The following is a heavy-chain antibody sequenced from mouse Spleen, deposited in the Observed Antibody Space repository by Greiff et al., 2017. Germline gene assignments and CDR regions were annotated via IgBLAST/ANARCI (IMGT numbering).Heavy chain of an antibody. J-gene: IGHJ2*01. CDR1: GYTFTSYY. V-gene: IGHV1S56*01. CDR3: ARYPNFDY. CDR2: IYPGNVNT. Sequence: VQLQQSGPELVKPGASVRISCKASGYTFTSYYIHWVKQRPGQGLEWIGWIYPGNVNTKYNEKFKGKATLTADKSSSTAYMQLSSLTSEDSAVYFCARYPNFDYWGQGTTLTVSS.